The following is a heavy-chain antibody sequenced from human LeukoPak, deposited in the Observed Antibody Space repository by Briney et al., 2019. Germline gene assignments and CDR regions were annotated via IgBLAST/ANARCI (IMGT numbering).Heavy chain of an antibody. D-gene: IGHD2-15*01. V-gene: IGHV3-66*02. Sequence: GGSLRLSCAASGFTVSSSYISWVRQAPGKGLEWVSVIYSAGSTYYADSVKGRFTISRDNSKNTLYLQLNSLRPEDTAVYYCASDLVAAREDYHYYGSDVWGQGTTVTVS. CDR1: GFTVSSSY. CDR3: ASDLVAAREDYHYYGSDV. J-gene: IGHJ6*02. CDR2: IYSAGST.